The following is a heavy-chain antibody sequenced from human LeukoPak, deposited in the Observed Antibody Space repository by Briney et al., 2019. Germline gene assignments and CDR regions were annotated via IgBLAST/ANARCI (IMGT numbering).Heavy chain of an antibody. CDR1: GGTFSSYA. V-gene: IGHV1-69*05. CDR2: IIPIFGTA. J-gene: IGHJ4*02. CDR3: ARGGVDGGYFDY. Sequence: SVKVSCKASGGTFSSYAISWVRQAPGQGLEWMGGIIPIFGTANYAQKFQGRVTITTDESTSTAYMELSSLRSEDTAVYYCARGGVDGGYFDYWGQGTLVTVSS.